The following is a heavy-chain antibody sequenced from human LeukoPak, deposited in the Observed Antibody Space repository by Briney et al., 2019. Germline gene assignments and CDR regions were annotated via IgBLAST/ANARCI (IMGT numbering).Heavy chain of an antibody. J-gene: IGHJ4*02. D-gene: IGHD6-6*01. Sequence: PSETLSLTCTVSGGSISSSSYYWGWIRQPPGKGLEWIGSIYYSGSTYYNPSLKSRVTISVDTSKNQFSLKLGSVTAADTAVYYCARHPLIEYSSSDYWGQGTLVTVSS. CDR2: IYYSGST. CDR3: ARHPLIEYSSSDY. V-gene: IGHV4-39*01. CDR1: GGSISSSSYY.